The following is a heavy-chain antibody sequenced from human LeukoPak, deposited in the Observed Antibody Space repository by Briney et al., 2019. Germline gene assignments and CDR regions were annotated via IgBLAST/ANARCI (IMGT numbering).Heavy chain of an antibody. J-gene: IGHJ5*02. D-gene: IGHD3-16*01. CDR1: GYTFTGYY. CDR2: INPNSGGT. Sequence: ASVKVSCKASGYTFTGYYMHWVRQAPGQGLEWMEWINPNSGGTNYAQKFQGRVTMTRDTSISTAYMELSRLRSDDTAVYYCARDRGESVLPTIYNWFDPWGQGTLVTVSS. V-gene: IGHV1-2*02. CDR3: ARDRGESVLPTIYNWFDP.